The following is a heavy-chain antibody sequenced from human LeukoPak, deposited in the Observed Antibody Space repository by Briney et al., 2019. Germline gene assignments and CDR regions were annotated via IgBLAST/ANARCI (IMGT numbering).Heavy chain of an antibody. D-gene: IGHD3-22*01. J-gene: IGHJ3*02. CDR1: GGSISSSSYY. CDR3: ARAYDTSGYYHAFDI. V-gene: IGHV4-39*07. Sequence: SETLSLTCTLSGGSISSSSYYWGWIRQPPGKGLEWIGSIYYSGSTYYNPSLKSRVTISVDTSKNQFSLKLSSVTAADTAVYYCARAYDTSGYYHAFDIWGQGTVVTVSS. CDR2: IYYSGST.